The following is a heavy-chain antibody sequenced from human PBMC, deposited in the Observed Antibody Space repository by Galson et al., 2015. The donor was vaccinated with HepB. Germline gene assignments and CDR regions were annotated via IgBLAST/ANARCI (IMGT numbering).Heavy chain of an antibody. V-gene: IGHV4-34*01. CDR1: TISFSDFY. Sequence: TLSLTCNVSTISFSDFYWTWIRQSPGQGLQWIEEIQPGGSANYNPSLKSRVTLSADPSKSQFSLRLMSVTAADTAVYYCARGLWTMPRGTVTQYFEFWAQGRLVTVSS. CDR3: ARGLWTMPRGTVTQYFEF. J-gene: IGHJ1*01. CDR2: IQPGGSA. D-gene: IGHD3-10*01.